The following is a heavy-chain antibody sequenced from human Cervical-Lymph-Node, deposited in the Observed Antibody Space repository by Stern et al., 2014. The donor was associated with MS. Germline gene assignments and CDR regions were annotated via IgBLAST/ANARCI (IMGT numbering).Heavy chain of an antibody. D-gene: IGHD6-19*01. CDR3: ARPSSSGLFFQH. CDR1: GYSFTTYW. Sequence: EVQLVESGAEVKKPGESLKISCKGSGYSFTTYWIAWVRQMHGRGLEWMGLIYPGDSDTRYSPAFEGHVTISADTSISTAYLTWRSLKASDAAIYYCARPSSSGLFFQHWGQGTLVTVSS. CDR2: IYPGDSDT. J-gene: IGHJ1*01. V-gene: IGHV5-51*01.